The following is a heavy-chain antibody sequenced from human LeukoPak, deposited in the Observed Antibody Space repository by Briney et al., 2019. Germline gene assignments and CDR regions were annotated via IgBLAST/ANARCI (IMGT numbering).Heavy chain of an antibody. V-gene: IGHV3-30*04. J-gene: IGHJ6*03. CDR2: LSPDGSNQ. CDR1: GFSFNTYS. CDR3: AKGHYMDV. Sequence: GRSLRLSCSASGFSFNTYSMHWVRQAPGKGLEWVAFLSPDGSNQYYAHSVKGRFTISIDNSKNTLYLQMNSLRAEDTAVYYCAKGHYMDVWGKGTTVTVSS.